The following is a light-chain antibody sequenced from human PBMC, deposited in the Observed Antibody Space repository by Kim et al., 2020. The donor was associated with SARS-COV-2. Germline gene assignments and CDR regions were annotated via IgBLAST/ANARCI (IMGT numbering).Light chain of an antibody. CDR3: QQYDNLLRT. CDR1: QDISIY. J-gene: IGKJ2*01. V-gene: IGKV1-33*01. CDR2: DAS. Sequence: DIQMTQSPSSLSASVGDRVTITCQASQDISIYLNWYQQKPGKAPKLLIYDASNLETGVPSRFSGSGSGTDFTFTISSLQPEDIATYYCQQYDNLLRTFGQGTKLEI.